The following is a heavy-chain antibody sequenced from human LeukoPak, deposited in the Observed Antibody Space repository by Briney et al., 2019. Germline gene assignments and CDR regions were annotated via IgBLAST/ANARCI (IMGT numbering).Heavy chain of an antibody. CDR2: INGDGSNT. CDR1: GFTFSSFW. V-gene: IGHV3-74*01. Sequence: TGGSLRLSCAASGFTFSSFWMHWVRQTPGKGLVWVSRINGDGSNTTYADSVKGRFTTSRDTAKNTVYLQMNSLRAEDTAVYYCARGSGSYSSDAFDIWGQGTMVTVSS. CDR3: ARGSGSYSSDAFDI. D-gene: IGHD3-10*01. J-gene: IGHJ3*02.